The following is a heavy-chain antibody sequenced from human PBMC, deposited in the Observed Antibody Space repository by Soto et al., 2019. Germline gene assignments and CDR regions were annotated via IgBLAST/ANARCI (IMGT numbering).Heavy chain of an antibody. CDR3: ARVGVGATTFGLDY. D-gene: IGHD1-26*01. J-gene: IGHJ4*02. V-gene: IGHV4-31*03. CDR2: IYYSGST. Sequence: QVQLQESGPGLVKPSQTLSLTCTVSGGSISSGGYYWSWIRQHPGKGLEWIGYIYYSGSTYYNPSLKGRVTISVDTSKNQFSLKRSSVTAADTAVYYCARVGVGATTFGLDYWGQGTLVTVSS. CDR1: GGSISSGGYY.